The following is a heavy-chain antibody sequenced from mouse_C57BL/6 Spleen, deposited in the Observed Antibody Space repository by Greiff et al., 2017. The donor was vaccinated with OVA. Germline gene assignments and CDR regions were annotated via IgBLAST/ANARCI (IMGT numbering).Heavy chain of an antibody. V-gene: IGHV3-6*01. D-gene: IGHD2-5*01. J-gene: IGHJ2*01. CDR2: ISYDGSN. CDR1: GYSITSGYY. Sequence: EVKLVESGPGLVKPSQSLSLTCSVTGYSITSGYYWNWIRQFPGNKLEWMGYISYDGSNNYNPSLKNRISITRDTSKNQFFLKLNSVTTEDTATYYCASNSNWYYFDYWGQGTTLTVSS. CDR3: ASNSNWYYFDY.